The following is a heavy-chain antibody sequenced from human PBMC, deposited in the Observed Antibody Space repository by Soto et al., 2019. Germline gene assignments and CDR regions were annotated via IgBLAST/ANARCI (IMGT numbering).Heavy chain of an antibody. Sequence: SETLSLTCAVSGGSISSGGYSWSCVLQPPGKGLEGICYIYHSGSTYYTPSLNRLVTISVDRSKNQFSLKLSSVTAADTAVYYCARVPSPWGQGTLVTVSS. CDR3: ARVPSP. J-gene: IGHJ5*02. V-gene: IGHV4-30-2*01. CDR1: GGSISSGGYS. CDR2: IYHSGST.